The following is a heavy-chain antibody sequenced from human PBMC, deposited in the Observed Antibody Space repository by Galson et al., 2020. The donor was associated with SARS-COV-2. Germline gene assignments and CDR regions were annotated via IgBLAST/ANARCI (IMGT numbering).Heavy chain of an antibody. CDR3: AREVANYDFWSGYYGMDV. Sequence: GGSLRLSCAASGFTFSSYGMHWVRQAPGKGLEWVAVIWYDGSNKYYADPVKGRFTISRDNSKNTLYLQMNSLRAEDTAVYYCAREVANYDFWSGYYGMDVWGQGTTVTVSS. D-gene: IGHD3-3*01. CDR1: GFTFSSYG. CDR2: IWYDGSNK. V-gene: IGHV3-33*01. J-gene: IGHJ6*02.